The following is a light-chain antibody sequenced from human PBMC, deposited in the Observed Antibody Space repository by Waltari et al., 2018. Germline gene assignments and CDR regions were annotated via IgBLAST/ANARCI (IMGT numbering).Light chain of an antibody. J-gene: IGKJ3*01. CDR1: QSVSSSY. CDR2: DAS. Sequence: EIVLTQSPGTLSLSPGERVTLSCRASQSVSSSYLAWYQQRPGQAPRLLIYDASIRATGIPDKFSGSGSGTDFTLTISRLEPEDFAVYYCQQYGTSPFTFGPGTKVDIK. V-gene: IGKV3-20*01. CDR3: QQYGTSPFT.